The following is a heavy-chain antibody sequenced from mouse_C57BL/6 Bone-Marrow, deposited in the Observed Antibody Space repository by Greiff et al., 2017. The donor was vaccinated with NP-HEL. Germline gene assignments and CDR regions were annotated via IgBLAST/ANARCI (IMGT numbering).Heavy chain of an antibody. CDR1: GYTFTGYW. J-gene: IGHJ3*01. CDR3: ARRYYARRAWFAY. CDR2: ILPGSGST. V-gene: IGHV1-9*01. Sequence: QVTLKVSGAELMKPGASVKLSCKATGYTFTGYWIEWVKQRPGHGLEWIGEILPGSGSTNYNEKFKGKATFTADTSSNTAYMQLSSLTTEDSAIYYCARRYYARRAWFAYWGQGTLVTVSA. D-gene: IGHD1-1*01.